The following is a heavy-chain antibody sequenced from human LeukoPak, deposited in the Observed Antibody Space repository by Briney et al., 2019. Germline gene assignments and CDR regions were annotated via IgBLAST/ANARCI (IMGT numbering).Heavy chain of an antibody. CDR2: IKQDGSEK. J-gene: IGHJ4*02. D-gene: IGHD3-10*01. Sequence: GGSLRLSCAASGFTFSSYAMSWVRQAPGKGLEWVANIKQDGSEKYYVDSVKGRFTISRDNAKNSLYLQMNSLRAEDTAVYYCARDRGVILWGQGTLVTVSS. CDR1: GFTFSSYA. V-gene: IGHV3-7*01. CDR3: ARDRGVIL.